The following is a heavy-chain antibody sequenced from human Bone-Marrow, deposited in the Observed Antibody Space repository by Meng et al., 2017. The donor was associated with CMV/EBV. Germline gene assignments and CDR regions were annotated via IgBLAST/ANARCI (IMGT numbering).Heavy chain of an antibody. CDR2: IYPGDSDT. D-gene: IGHD1-1*01. CDR1: GYSFTSYW. CDR3: ARHAIYNDYYYGMDV. Sequence: KVSCKGSGYSFTSYWIGWVRQMPGKGLEWMGIIYPGDSDTRYSPSFQGQVTISTDKSISTAYLQWSSLKASDTAMYYCARHAIYNDYYYGMDVWDQGTTVTVSS. J-gene: IGHJ6*02. V-gene: IGHV5-51*01.